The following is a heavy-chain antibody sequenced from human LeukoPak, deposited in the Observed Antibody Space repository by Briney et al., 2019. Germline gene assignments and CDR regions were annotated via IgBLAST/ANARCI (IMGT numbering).Heavy chain of an antibody. CDR2: IYTSGST. V-gene: IGHV4-4*07. Sequence: PSEAVSLTCTVSGGSISSYFWSWIRQPAGKGLEWIGRIYTSGSTNYNPSLKSRVTMSVDTSKNQFSLKLSSVTAADTAVYYCARGEQEHWYFDLWGRGTLVTVSS. J-gene: IGHJ2*01. CDR1: GGSISSYF. CDR3: ARGEQEHWYFDL. D-gene: IGHD1-1*01.